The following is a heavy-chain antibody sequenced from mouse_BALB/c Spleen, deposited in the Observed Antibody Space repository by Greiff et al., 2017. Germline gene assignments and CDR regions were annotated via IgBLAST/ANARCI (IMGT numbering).Heavy chain of an antibody. Sequence: EVKLEESGGGLVQPGGSRKLSCAASGFTFSSFGMHWVRQAPEKGLEWVAYISSGSSTIYYADTVKGRFTISRDNPKNTLFLQMTSLRSEDTAMYYCARGSYYDYDGPYFDYWGQGTTLTVSS. CDR2: ISSGSSTI. V-gene: IGHV5-17*02. CDR1: GFTFSSFG. D-gene: IGHD2-4*01. J-gene: IGHJ2*01. CDR3: ARGSYYDYDGPYFDY.